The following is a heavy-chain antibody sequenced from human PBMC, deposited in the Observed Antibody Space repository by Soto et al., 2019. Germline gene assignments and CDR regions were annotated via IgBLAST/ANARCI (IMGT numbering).Heavy chain of an antibody. J-gene: IGHJ4*01. CDR2: ISHDGSGT. CDR3: GSVFGY. Sequence: EVKVVESGGGLVQPGGSLRLSCAASGFTFSNYWMHWVRQVPGRGLVWVSRISHDGSGTSYADSVKGRFTISRDNAKNTVYLQMNSLRAEGTAVYYCGSVFGYWGHGTPVTVSS. V-gene: IGHV3-74*01. CDR1: GFTFSNYW.